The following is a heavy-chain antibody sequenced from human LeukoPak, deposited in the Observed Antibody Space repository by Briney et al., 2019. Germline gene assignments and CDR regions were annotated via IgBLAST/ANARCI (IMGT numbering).Heavy chain of an antibody. V-gene: IGHV3-21*01. D-gene: IGHD3-3*01. CDR3: ARELDFWSGSFDY. CDR2: ISSSSSYI. CDR1: GFTFSSYS. J-gene: IGHJ4*02. Sequence: GGSLRLSCAASGFTFSSYSMNWVRQAPGKGLEWVSSISSSSSYIYYADSVKGRFTISRDNAKNSLYLQMNSLRAEDTAVYYCARELDFWSGSFDYWGQGTLVTVSS.